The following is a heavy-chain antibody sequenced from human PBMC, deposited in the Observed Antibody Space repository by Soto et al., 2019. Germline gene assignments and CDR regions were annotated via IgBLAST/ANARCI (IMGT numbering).Heavy chain of an antibody. CDR2: ISGSGGST. CDR1: GFTFSSYA. Sequence: GGSLRLSCAASGFTFSSYAMSWVRQAPGKGLEWVSAISGSGGSTYYADSVKGRFTISRDNSKNTLYLQMNSLRAEDTAVYYCALHPGVPAARGTHFDYWGQGTLVTVSS. J-gene: IGHJ4*02. CDR3: ALHPGVPAARGTHFDY. D-gene: IGHD2-2*01. V-gene: IGHV3-23*01.